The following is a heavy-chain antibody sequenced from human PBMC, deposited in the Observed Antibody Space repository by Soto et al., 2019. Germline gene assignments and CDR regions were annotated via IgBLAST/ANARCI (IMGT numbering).Heavy chain of an antibody. CDR1: GYTFTSYG. D-gene: IGHD3-22*01. J-gene: IGHJ3*02. CDR3: ARGYYYDSSGYYQNAFDI. Sequence: GASEKISCKASGYTFTSYGISWVRQAPGQGLEWMGWISAYNGNTNYAQKLQGRVTMTTDTSTSTAYMELRSLRSDDTAVYYCARGYYYDSSGYYQNAFDIWRRGTMGAVSS. V-gene: IGHV1-18*04. CDR2: ISAYNGNT.